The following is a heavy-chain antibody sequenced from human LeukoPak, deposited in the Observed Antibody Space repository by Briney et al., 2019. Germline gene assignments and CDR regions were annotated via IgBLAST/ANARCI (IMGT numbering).Heavy chain of an antibody. CDR3: ARDKGSSGYYYDSPWFDY. D-gene: IGHD3-22*01. CDR1: GFTFDDYA. CDR2: ISWNSGSI. V-gene: IGHV3-9*01. J-gene: IGHJ4*02. Sequence: GGSLRLSCAASGFTFDDYAMHWVRQAPGKGLEWVSGISWNSGSIGYADSVKGRFTISRDNAKNSLYLQMNSLRAEDTALYYCARDKGSSGYYYDSPWFDYWGQGTLVTVSS.